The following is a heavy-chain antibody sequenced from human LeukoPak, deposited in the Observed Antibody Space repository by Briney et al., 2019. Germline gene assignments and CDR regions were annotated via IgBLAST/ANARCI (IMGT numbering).Heavy chain of an antibody. CDR3: AKANCGGDCYSYYFDY. D-gene: IGHD2-21*02. CDR1: GFSLSNYG. CDR2: IWGDQRYK. V-gene: IGHV3-33*06. J-gene: IGHJ4*02. Sequence: GGSLRLSCTASGFSLSNYGMHWVRQAPGKGLEWVAIIWGDQRYKHYADSVKGRFTISRDNSKNTLYLQMNSLRAEDTAVYYCAKANCGGDCYSYYFDYWGQGTLVTVSS.